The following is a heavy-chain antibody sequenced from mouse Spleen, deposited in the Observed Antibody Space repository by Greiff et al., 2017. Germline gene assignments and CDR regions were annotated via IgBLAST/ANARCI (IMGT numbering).Heavy chain of an antibody. CDR2: IDPSDSET. J-gene: IGHJ2*01. CDR3: ARKGTYGNYFDY. D-gene: IGHD2-1*01. V-gene: IGHV1-52*01. CDR1: GYTFTSYW. Sequence: QVQLQQPGAELVRPGSSVKLSCKASGYTFTSYWMHWVKQRPIQGLEWIGNIDPSDSETHYNQKFKDKATLTVDKSSSTAYMQLSSLTSEDSAVYYCARKGTYGNYFDYWGQGTTLTVSS.